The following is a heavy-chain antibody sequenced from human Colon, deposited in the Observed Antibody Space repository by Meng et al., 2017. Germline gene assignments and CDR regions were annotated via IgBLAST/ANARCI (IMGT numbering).Heavy chain of an antibody. CDR2: IISSGNHI. CDR1: GFTFSSYT. Sequence: GGSPKISCAASGFTFSSYTIHWVPPAPGKGLEWVASIISSGNHIYYADSVKGRFTNSRDNAKSSLYLQMNSLRDEDTAVYYCARERAGYYYDYWGQGTLVTVSS. CDR3: ARERAGYYYDY. D-gene: IGHD3-9*01. V-gene: IGHV3-21*01. J-gene: IGHJ4*02.